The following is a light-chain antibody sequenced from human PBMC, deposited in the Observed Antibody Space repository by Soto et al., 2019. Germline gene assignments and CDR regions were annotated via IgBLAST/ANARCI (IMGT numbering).Light chain of an antibody. CDR1: QSVFNNN. V-gene: IGKV3-20*01. J-gene: IGKJ2*01. CDR2: GAS. CDR3: LQHGSSPYT. Sequence: EIVLTQSPGTLSLSPGERATLSCRASQSVFNNNLAWYQQKPGQAPRLLMFGASSRATGIPDRFSASASGTVFTLTISRLEPEDSAMYFCLQHGSSPYTFGQGTRLEI.